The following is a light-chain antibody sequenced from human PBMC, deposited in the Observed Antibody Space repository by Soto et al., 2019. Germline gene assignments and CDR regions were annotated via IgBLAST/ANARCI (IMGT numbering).Light chain of an antibody. CDR1: SSDVGGYNY. V-gene: IGLV2-14*01. Sequence: QSALTQPASVSGSPGQSITISCTGTSSDVGGYNYVSWYQQNPGKAPKLIIYEVSRRPSGVSSRFSGSKSGNTASLTISGLQAEDEADYYCCSYAGSSTWVFGGGTKLTVL. CDR2: EVS. CDR3: CSYAGSSTWV. J-gene: IGLJ3*02.